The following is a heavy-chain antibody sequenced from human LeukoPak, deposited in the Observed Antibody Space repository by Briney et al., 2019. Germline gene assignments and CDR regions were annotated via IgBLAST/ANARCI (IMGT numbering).Heavy chain of an antibody. D-gene: IGHD2-8*02. CDR2: ISYDGSNK. V-gene: IGHV3-30-3*01. J-gene: IGHJ6*02. CDR3: ARTLVANPYYYYGMDV. CDR1: GFTFSSYA. Sequence: GRSLRLSCAASGFTFSSYAMHWVRQAPGKGLEWVAVISYDGSNKYYADSVKGRFTISRDNSKNTLYLQMNSLRAEDTAVYYCARTLVANPYYYYGMDVWGQGTTVTVSS.